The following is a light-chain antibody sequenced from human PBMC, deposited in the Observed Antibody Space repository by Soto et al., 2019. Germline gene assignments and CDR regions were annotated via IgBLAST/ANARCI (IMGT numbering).Light chain of an antibody. J-gene: IGLJ7*01. CDR3: QSYDSSLSAAAV. CDR1: SSNIGAGYD. CDR2: GNS. Sequence: QSVLTQPPSVSGAPGQRVTISCTGSSSNIGAGYDVHWYQQLPGTAPKLLIYGNSNRPSGVPDRFSGSKSVTSASLAITGLKADDEADYSCQSYDSSLSAAAVFGGVTQLTVL. V-gene: IGLV1-40*01.